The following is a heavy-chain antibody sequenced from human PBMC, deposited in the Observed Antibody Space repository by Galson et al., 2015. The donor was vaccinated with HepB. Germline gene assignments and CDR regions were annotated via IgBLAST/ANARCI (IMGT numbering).Heavy chain of an antibody. J-gene: IGHJ5*02. V-gene: IGHV1-3*01. CDR1: GYTFTSYA. CDR2: INAGNGNT. D-gene: IGHD3-3*01. Sequence: SVKVSCKASGYTFTSYAMHWVRQAPGQRLEWMGWINAGNGNTKYSQKFQGRVTITRDTSASTAYMELSSLRSEDTAVYYCARDPNTYYDFWSGYYRPHDDWFEPWGQGTLVTVSS. CDR3: ARDPNTYYDFWSGYYRPHDDWFEP.